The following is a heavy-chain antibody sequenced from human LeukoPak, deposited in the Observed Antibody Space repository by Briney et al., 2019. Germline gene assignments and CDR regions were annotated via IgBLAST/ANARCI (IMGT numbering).Heavy chain of an antibody. V-gene: IGHV4-61*02. CDR3: ARSPLEYDFWSGRHYYFDY. Sequence: SETLSLTCTVSGGSISSGNYFWSWIRQPAGKGLEWIGRIYTSGSTNYSPSLKSRVTISVDTSKNQFSLKLSSVTAADTAVYYCARSPLEYDFWSGRHYYFDYWGQGTLVTVSS. D-gene: IGHD3-3*01. CDR1: GGSISSGNYF. J-gene: IGHJ4*02. CDR2: IYTSGST.